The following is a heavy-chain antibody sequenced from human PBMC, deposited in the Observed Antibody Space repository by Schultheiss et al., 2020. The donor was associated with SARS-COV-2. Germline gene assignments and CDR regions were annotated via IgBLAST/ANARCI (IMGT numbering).Heavy chain of an antibody. CDR3: VSTSDIVVAVATT. D-gene: IGHD2-15*01. CDR1: GGSISRYY. CDR2: IYYSGST. J-gene: IGHJ1*01. Sequence: SETLSLTCTVSGGSISRYYWSWIRQPPGKGLEWIGYIYYSGSTNYNPSLKSRVTISVDTSKNQFSLKLSSVTATDTAVYYCVSTSDIVVAVATTWGQGTLVTVSS. V-gene: IGHV4-59*08.